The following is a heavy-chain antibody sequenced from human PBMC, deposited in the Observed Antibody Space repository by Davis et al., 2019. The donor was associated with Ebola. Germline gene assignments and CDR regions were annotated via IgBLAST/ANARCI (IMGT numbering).Heavy chain of an antibody. D-gene: IGHD3-10*01. CDR1: GGSISSGGYY. V-gene: IGHV4-31*03. Sequence: SETLSLTCTVSGGSISSGGYYWSWIRQHPGKGLEWIGYIYYSGSTYYNPSLKSRVTISVDPSKNQFSLKLSSVTAADTAVYYCARGHFGSYGMDVWGQGTTVTVSS. CDR2: IYYSGST. CDR3: ARGHFGSYGMDV. J-gene: IGHJ6*02.